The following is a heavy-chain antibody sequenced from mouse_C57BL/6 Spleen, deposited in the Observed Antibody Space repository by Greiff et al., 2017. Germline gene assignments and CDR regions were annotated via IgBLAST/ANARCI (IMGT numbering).Heavy chain of an antibody. CDR3: ARADYGSSPFAY. Sequence: VQLVESGAELARPGASVKMSCKASGYTFTSYTMHWVKQRPGQGLEWIGYINPSSGYTKYNQKFKDKATLTADKSSSTAYMQLSSLTSEDSAVYYCARADYGSSPFAYWGQGTLVTVSA. CDR2: INPSSGYT. V-gene: IGHV1-4*01. J-gene: IGHJ3*01. CDR1: GYTFTSYT. D-gene: IGHD1-1*01.